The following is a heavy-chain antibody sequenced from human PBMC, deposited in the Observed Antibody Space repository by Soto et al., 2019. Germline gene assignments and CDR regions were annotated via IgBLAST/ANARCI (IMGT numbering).Heavy chain of an antibody. V-gene: IGHV3-30-3*01. CDR2: ISYDGSNK. Sequence: QVQLVESGGGVVQPGRSLRLSCAASGFTFSSYAMHWVRQAPGKGLEWVAVISYDGSNKYYADSVKGRFTISRDNSKNTLYLQMNSRRAEDTDVYYCASAYEGDYFDYWGLGTLVTVSS. CDR1: GFTFSSYA. CDR3: ASAYEGDYFDY. D-gene: IGHD3-16*01. J-gene: IGHJ4*02.